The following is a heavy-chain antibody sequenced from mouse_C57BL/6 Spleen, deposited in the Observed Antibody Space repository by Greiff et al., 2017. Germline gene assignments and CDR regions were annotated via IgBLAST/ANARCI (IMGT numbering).Heavy chain of an antibody. J-gene: IGHJ4*01. CDR2: IDPSDSYT. Sequence: VQLQQPGAELVRPGTSVKLSCKASGYTFTSYWMHWVKQRPGQGLEWIGVIDPSDSYTNYNQKFKGKATLTVDTSSSTAYMQLSSLTSEDSAVYYCARSTGSWFYAMDYWGQGTSVTVSS. CDR1: GYTFTSYW. V-gene: IGHV1-59*01. CDR3: ARSTGSWFYAMDY. D-gene: IGHD4-1*02.